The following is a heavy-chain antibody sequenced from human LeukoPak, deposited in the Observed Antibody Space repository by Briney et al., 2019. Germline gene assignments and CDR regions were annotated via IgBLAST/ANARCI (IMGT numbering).Heavy chain of an antibody. CDR2: IYYSGST. Sequence: NPSETLSLTCTVSVGPISSYYWSWIRQPPGKGLEWIGYIYYSGSTNYNPSLKSRVTISVDTSKNQFSLKLSSVTAADTAVYYCARGTGTTWLDHWGQGTPVTVSS. J-gene: IGHJ4*02. CDR1: VGPISSYY. V-gene: IGHV4-59*01. CDR3: ARGTGTTWLDH. D-gene: IGHD1-7*01.